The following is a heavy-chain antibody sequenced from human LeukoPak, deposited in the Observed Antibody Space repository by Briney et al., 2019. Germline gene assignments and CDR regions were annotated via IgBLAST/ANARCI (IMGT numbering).Heavy chain of an antibody. CDR3: AGERVRGTQDV. J-gene: IGHJ6*02. D-gene: IGHD3-16*01. Sequence: SETLSLTCAVSGGSISTYYWTWIRQPPGKGLEWIGYVYYSGNTNYNPSLKSRLTISVDTSKNQFTLQLKSVTAADTAVYYCAGERVRGTQDVWGQGTTVTVSS. CDR2: VYYSGNT. CDR1: GGSISTYY. V-gene: IGHV4-59*01.